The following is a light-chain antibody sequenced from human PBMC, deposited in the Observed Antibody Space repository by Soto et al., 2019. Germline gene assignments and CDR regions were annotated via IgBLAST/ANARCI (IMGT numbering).Light chain of an antibody. CDR1: QSLLHSNGYNY. V-gene: IGKV2-28*01. J-gene: IGKJ4*01. CDR3: MQALQTSLT. CDR2: LGS. Sequence: DIVMTQSPLSLPVTPGEPASISCRSSQSLLHSNGYNYLDWYLQKPGQSPQLLIYLGSNRASGVPHRFSVSGSGTDFKLRITSVQAEYVVVYYGMQALQTSLTFGGGTKVESK.